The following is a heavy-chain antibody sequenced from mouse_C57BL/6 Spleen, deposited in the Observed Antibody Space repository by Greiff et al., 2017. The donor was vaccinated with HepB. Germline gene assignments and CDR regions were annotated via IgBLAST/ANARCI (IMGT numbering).Heavy chain of an antibody. J-gene: IGHJ4*01. Sequence: QVQLQQPGAELVKPGASVKLSCKASGYTFTSYWMQWVKQRPGQGLEWIGEIDPSDSYTNYNQKFKGKATLTVDTSSSTAYMQLSSLTSEDSAVYYCARGRGRAFYYDYDDYAMDHWGQGTSVTVSS. CDR3: ARGRGRAFYYDYDDYAMDH. V-gene: IGHV1-50*01. CDR2: IDPSDSYT. CDR1: GYTFTSYW. D-gene: IGHD2-4*01.